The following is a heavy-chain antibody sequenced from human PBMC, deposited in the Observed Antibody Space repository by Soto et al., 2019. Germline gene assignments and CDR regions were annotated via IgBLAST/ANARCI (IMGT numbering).Heavy chain of an antibody. Sequence: SQTLSLTCAISGDSVSSNSAAWNWIRQSPSRGLEWLGRAYYRSKWYNDYAVSVKSRITINPDTSKNQFSLQLNSVTPEDTAVYYCARVGFAAARPPYYGMDGWGQGNTVTFSS. J-gene: IGHJ6*02. V-gene: IGHV6-1*01. D-gene: IGHD6-6*01. CDR2: AYYRSKWYN. CDR3: ARVGFAAARPPYYGMDG. CDR1: GDSVSSNSAA.